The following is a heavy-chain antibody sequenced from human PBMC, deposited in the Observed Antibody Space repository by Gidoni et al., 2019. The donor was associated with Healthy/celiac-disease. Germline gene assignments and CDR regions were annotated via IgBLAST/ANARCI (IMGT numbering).Heavy chain of an antibody. V-gene: IGHV1-69*01. D-gene: IGHD1-26*01. CDR1: GGTFSSYA. Sequence: QVQLVQSGAEVKKPGSSVKVSCKASGGTFSSYAIRWVRQAPGEGLEWMGGIIPIFGTANYEQKFQGRVTITADESTSTAYMEMSSLRSEDTAVYYCARGRVDLPSGAAYSSWFDPWGQGTLVTVSS. CDR2: IIPIFGTA. J-gene: IGHJ5*02. CDR3: ARGRVDLPSGAAYSSWFDP.